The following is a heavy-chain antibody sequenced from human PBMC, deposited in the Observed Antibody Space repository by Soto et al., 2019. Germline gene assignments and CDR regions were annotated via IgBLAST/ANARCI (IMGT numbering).Heavy chain of an antibody. Sequence: ASVKVSGKASGYTFTSYYMHWVRQAPGQGLEWMGIINPSGGSTSYAQKFQGRVTMTRDTSTSTAYMELSSLRSEDTAVYYCARGGAYYSSGYYYDRNWFDPWGQGTLVTVSS. CDR1: GYTFTSYY. J-gene: IGHJ5*02. CDR2: INPSGGST. V-gene: IGHV1-46*01. D-gene: IGHD3-22*01. CDR3: ARGGAYYSSGYYYDRNWFDP.